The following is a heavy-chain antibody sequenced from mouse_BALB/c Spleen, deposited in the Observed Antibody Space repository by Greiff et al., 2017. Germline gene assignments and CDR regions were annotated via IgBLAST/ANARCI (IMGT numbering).Heavy chain of an antibody. CDR3: ARERDDGYYGGAMDY. Sequence: VKLQESGAELARPGASVKMSCKASGYTFTSYTMHWVKQRPGQGLEWIGYINPSSGYTNYNQKFKDKATLTADKSSSTAYMQLSSLTSEDSAVYYCARERDDGYYGGAMDYWGQGTSVTVSS. D-gene: IGHD2-3*01. CDR2: INPSSGYT. CDR1: GYTFTSYT. J-gene: IGHJ4*01. V-gene: IGHV1-4*01.